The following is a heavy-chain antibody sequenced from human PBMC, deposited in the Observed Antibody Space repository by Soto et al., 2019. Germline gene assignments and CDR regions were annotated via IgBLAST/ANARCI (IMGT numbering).Heavy chain of an antibody. CDR1: GFTFSSYS. J-gene: IGHJ4*02. CDR3: ARDAGLCSSTSCSLYYFDY. CDR2: ISSSSSTI. D-gene: IGHD2-2*01. Sequence: EVQLVESGGGLVQPGGSLRLSCAASGFTFSSYSMNWVRQAPGKGLEWVSYISSSSSTIYYADSVKGRFTISRDNAKNSLHLQMNSLRDEDTAVYYCARDAGLCSSTSCSLYYFDYWGQGTLVTVSS. V-gene: IGHV3-48*02.